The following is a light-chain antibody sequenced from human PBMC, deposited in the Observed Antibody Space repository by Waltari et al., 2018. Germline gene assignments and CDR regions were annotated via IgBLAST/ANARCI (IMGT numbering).Light chain of an antibody. Sequence: SYDLTQPPSVSVSPGQTATITCSGHKLGDKFAWWYQQKPGQSPVLVIYQDYKRPSGIPERFSGSNSGNTATLTISGTQPMDEADYYCQAWDTSTALYVFGPGTKVTVL. CDR2: QDY. J-gene: IGLJ1*01. CDR3: QAWDTSTALYV. CDR1: KLGDKF. V-gene: IGLV3-1*01.